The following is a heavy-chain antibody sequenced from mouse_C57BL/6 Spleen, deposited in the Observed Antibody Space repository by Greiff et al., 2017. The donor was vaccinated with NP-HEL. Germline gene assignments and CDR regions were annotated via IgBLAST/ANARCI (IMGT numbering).Heavy chain of an antibody. D-gene: IGHD2-3*01. CDR1: GFTFSDYY. CDR2: INYDGSSP. J-gene: IGHJ3*01. V-gene: IGHV5-16*01. CDR3: ARDRGGYYGGFAY. Sequence: EVQRVESEGGLVQPGSSMKLSCTASGFTFSDYYMAWVRQVPEKGLEWVANINYDGSSPYYLDSLKSRFIISRDNAKNILYLQMSSLKSKDTATYYCARDRGGYYGGFAYWGQGTLVTVSA.